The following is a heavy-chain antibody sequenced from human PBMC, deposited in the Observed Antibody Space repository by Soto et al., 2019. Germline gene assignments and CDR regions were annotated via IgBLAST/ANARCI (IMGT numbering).Heavy chain of an antibody. CDR3: ARSRVVAATDYYYYYMDV. D-gene: IGHD2-15*01. J-gene: IGHJ6*03. CDR2: IYYSGST. V-gene: IGHV4-59*08. CDR1: GGSISSYY. Sequence: SETLSLTCTVSGGSISSYYWSWIRQPPGKGLEWIGYIYYSGSTNYNPSLKSRVTISVDTSKNQFSLKLSSVTAADTAVYYCARSRVVAATDYYYYYMDVWGKGTTVTVSS.